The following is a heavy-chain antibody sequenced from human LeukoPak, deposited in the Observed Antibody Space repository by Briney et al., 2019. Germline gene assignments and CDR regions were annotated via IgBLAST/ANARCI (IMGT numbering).Heavy chain of an antibody. D-gene: IGHD3-16*01. CDR1: GGSISSSSYY. Sequence: SETLSLTCTVSGGSISSSSYYWGWIRQPPGKGLEWIGSIYYSGSAHYNPSLKSRVTISVDTSKNQFSLKLSSVTAADTAVYYCARDQAWVRGSYPFDYWGQGTLVTVSS. CDR3: ARDQAWVRGSYPFDY. V-gene: IGHV4-39*07. CDR2: IYYSGSA. J-gene: IGHJ4*02.